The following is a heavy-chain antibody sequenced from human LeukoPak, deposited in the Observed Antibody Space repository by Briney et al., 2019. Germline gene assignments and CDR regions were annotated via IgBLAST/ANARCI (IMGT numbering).Heavy chain of an antibody. D-gene: IGHD5-18*01. CDR1: GFTFSSYS. CDR3: ARGYGDYYFDY. Sequence: GGSLRLSCAASGFTFSSYSMNWVRQAPGKGLEWVSSTSSSSSYIYYAGSVKGRFTISRDNAKNSLYLQMNSLRAEDTAVYYCARGYGDYYFDYWGQGTLVTVSS. CDR2: TSSSSSYI. V-gene: IGHV3-21*01. J-gene: IGHJ4*02.